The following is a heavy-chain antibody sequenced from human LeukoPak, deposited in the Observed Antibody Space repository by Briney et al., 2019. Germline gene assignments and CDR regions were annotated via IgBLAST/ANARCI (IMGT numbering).Heavy chain of an antibody. V-gene: IGHV3-64*04. CDR2: ISSNGGST. CDR3: ARGGWNQRYYFDY. J-gene: IGHJ4*02. D-gene: IGHD1-1*01. Sequence: GGSLRLSCSASGFTFSSYAMHWVRQAPGKGLEYVSAISSNGGSTYYADSVKGRFTISRDNSKNTLYLQMNSLRAEDTAVYYCARGGWNQRYYFDYWGQGTLVTVSS. CDR1: GFTFSSYA.